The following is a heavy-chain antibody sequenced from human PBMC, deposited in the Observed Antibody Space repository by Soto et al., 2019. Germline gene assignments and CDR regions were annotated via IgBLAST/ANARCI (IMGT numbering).Heavy chain of an antibody. J-gene: IGHJ6*02. V-gene: IGHV1-18*01. CDR3: ARDDDFLSGHPRYNNYYYYYGMDV. Sequence: ASVKVSCKASGYTFTSYGISWVRQAPGQGLEWMGWISAYNGNTNYAQKLQGRVTMTTDTSTSTAYMELRSLRSDDTAVYYCARDDDFLSGHPRYNNYYYYYGMDVWGQGTTVTVSS. CDR1: GYTFTSYG. D-gene: IGHD3-3*01. CDR2: ISAYNGNT.